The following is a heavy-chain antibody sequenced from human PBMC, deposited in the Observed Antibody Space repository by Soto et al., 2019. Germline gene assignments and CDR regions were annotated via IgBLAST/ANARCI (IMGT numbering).Heavy chain of an antibody. CDR3: ARVVVVVVAATHQNYYYYMDV. V-gene: IGHV1-18*01. J-gene: IGHJ6*03. D-gene: IGHD2-15*01. Sequence: ASVKVSCKASGYTFTSYGISWVRQAPGQGLERMGWISAYNGNTNYAQKLQGRVTMTTDTSTSTAYMELRSLRSDDTAVYYCARVVVVVVAATHQNYYYYMDVWGKGTTVTVSS. CDR1: GYTFTSYG. CDR2: ISAYNGNT.